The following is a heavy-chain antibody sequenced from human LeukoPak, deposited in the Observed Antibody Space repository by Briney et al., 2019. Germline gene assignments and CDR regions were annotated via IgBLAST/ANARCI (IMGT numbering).Heavy chain of an antibody. D-gene: IGHD6-19*01. Sequence: PSETLSLTCTVSGGSISSYYWSWIRQPPGKGLEWIGYTYYSGSTNYNPSLKSRLTISVGTSKNQFSLKLSSVTAADTAVYYCARESGGAIAVAGRRFDYWGQGTLVTVSS. CDR2: TYYSGST. J-gene: IGHJ4*02. V-gene: IGHV4-59*01. CDR1: GGSISSYY. CDR3: ARESGGAIAVAGRRFDY.